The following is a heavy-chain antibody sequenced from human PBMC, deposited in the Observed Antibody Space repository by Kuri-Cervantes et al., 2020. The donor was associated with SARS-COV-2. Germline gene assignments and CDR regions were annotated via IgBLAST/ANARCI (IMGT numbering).Heavy chain of an antibody. CDR2: IKQDGSEK. J-gene: IGHJ6*03. V-gene: IGHV3-7*01. CDR3: ARVGGSYYYYYYMDV. CDR1: GFTFSNAW. D-gene: IGHD1-26*01. Sequence: GESLKISCAASGFTFSNAWMSWVRQAPGKGLEWVANIKQDGSEKYYVDSVKGRFTISRDNAKNSLYLQMNSLRAEDTAVYYCARVGGSYYYYYYMDVWGKGTTVTVSS.